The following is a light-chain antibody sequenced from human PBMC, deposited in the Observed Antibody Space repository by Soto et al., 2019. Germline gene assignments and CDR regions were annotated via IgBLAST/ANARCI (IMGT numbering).Light chain of an antibody. CDR1: QSLLDSDDGNTY. CDR2: TLS. CDR3: KHPLQWPPRT. J-gene: IGKJ1*01. V-gene: IGKV2-40*01. Sequence: DIVMTQTPLSLPVTPGEPASISCRSSQSLLDSDDGNTYLDWYLQKPGQSPHLLIYTLSYRASGVPDRFSGGGSGTDFTLKISRVESEDVGLNYCKHPLQWPPRTFGQRAKVDVK.